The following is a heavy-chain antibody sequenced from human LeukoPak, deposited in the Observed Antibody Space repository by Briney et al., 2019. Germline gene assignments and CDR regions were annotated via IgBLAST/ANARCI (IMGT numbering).Heavy chain of an antibody. CDR2: MNPNSGNT. V-gene: IGHV1-8*01. CDR3: ARGADTYSSSWYVRPMASDY. D-gene: IGHD6-13*01. Sequence: ASVKVSCKASGYTFTSYDINWVRQATGQGLEWMGWMNPNSGNTGYAQKFQGRVTMTRNTSISTAYMELSSLRSEDTAVYYCARGADTYSSSWYVRPMASDYWGQGTLVTVSS. CDR1: GYTFTSYD. J-gene: IGHJ4*02.